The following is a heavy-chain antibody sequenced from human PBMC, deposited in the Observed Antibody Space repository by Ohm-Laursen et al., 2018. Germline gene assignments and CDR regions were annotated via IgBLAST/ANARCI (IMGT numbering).Heavy chain of an antibody. CDR2: ISWNSGSV. J-gene: IGHJ2*01. Sequence: SLRLSCAASGFTFDDYAMHWVRQAPGKGLEWVSGISWNSGSVGYADSVKGRFTVSRDNAKNSLYLQMNSLRAEDTAFYYCAKDTRLGESSLYGWYFDVWGRGTLVTVSS. CDR3: AKDTRLGESSLYGWYFDV. D-gene: IGHD3-16*02. V-gene: IGHV3-9*01. CDR1: GFTFDDYA.